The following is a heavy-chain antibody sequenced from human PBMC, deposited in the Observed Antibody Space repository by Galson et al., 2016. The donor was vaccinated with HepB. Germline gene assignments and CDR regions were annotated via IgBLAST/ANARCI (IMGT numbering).Heavy chain of an antibody. CDR2: ISSSGGST. J-gene: IGHJ2*01. CDR3: ARDPEWDRDWYFDL. CDR1: GFSFSSYA. D-gene: IGHD1-26*01. V-gene: IGHV3-23*01. Sequence: LILSCATSGFSFSSYAMGWVRQAPGKGLEWLSIISSSGGSTYWADSVKGRFTISRDNFKNTLYLQMNSLRADDTAVYYCARDPEWDRDWYFDLWGRGTPVTVSS.